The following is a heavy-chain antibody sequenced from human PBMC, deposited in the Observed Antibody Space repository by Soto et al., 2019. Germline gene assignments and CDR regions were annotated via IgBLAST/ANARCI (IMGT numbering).Heavy chain of an antibody. D-gene: IGHD2-15*01. CDR1: GFIFSSFA. J-gene: IGHJ4*02. Sequence: ERQLLESGGGLVQPGGSRRLSCVASGFIFSSFAMGWVRQSPGTGLEWVAGVDGSGYDTSFAATVNGRFTISRDNSENTLFLHMTNLRAEDTARYYCAKEIMAAAYATTSAFDLWGPGTVVSVS. V-gene: IGHV3-23*01. CDR2: VDGSGYDT. CDR3: AKEIMAAAYATTSAFDL.